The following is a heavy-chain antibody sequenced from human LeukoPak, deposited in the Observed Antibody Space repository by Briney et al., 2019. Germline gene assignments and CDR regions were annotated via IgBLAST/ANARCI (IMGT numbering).Heavy chain of an antibody. D-gene: IGHD3-22*01. V-gene: IGHV1-2*02. Sequence: ASVKVSCKASGYTFTDYYMHWVRQAPGQGLEWMGWINPNSGGTNYAQKFQGRVTMTRDTSISTAYMELSRLRSDDTAVYYCARGPMTSPFFDYWGQGTLVTVSS. J-gene: IGHJ4*02. CDR3: ARGPMTSPFFDY. CDR2: INPNSGGT. CDR1: GYTFTDYY.